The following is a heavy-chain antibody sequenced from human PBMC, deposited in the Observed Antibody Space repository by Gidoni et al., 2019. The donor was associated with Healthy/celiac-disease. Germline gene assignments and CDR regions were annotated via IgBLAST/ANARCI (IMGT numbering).Heavy chain of an antibody. CDR3: ARDRGSGSLGY. CDR2: IYYSGST. V-gene: IGHV4-59*01. J-gene: IGHJ4*02. CDR1: GGSLSSYY. D-gene: IGHD3-10*01. Sequence: QVQLQESGPGLAKPSETLSLTCTVAGGSLSSYYWSWLRQPPGKGLEWIGYIYYSGSTNYNPSLKSRVTISVDTSKNQFSLKLSSVTAADTAVYYCARDRGSGSLGYWGQGTLVTVSS.